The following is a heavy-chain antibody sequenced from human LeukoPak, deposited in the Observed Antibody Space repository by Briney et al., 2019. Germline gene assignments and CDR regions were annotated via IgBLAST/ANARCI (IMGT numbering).Heavy chain of an antibody. D-gene: IGHD1-26*01. CDR3: ARVSGSYPDAFDI. V-gene: IGHV1-69*04. CDR2: IIPILGIA. Sequence: SVKVSCKASGGTFSSYAISRVRQAPGHGLEWMGRIIPILGIANYAQKFQGRVTITADKSTSTAYMELSSPRTEDTAVYYCARVSGSYPDAFDIWGQGTMVTVSS. CDR1: GGTFSSYA. J-gene: IGHJ3*02.